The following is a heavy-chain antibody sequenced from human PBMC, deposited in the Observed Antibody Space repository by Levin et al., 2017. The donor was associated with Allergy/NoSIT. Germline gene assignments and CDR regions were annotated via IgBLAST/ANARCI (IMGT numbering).Heavy chain of an antibody. Sequence: ASVKVSCKASGYTFNMYGINWVRQAPGQGLEWMGWISTDNGHRDYAQKVQGRVTMTTDRYTTTAYMELTSLTSDDTAMYFCARGQVGYESFDQWGQGTLVTVSS. V-gene: IGHV1-18*01. CDR2: ISTDNGHR. CDR1: GYTFNMYG. CDR3: ARGQVGYESFDQ. D-gene: IGHD3-22*01. J-gene: IGHJ4*02.